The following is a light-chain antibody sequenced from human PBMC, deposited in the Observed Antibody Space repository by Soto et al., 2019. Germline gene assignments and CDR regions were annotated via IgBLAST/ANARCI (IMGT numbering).Light chain of an antibody. Sequence: DIQMTQSPFSLSASVGDRVTITCRASQGISIYLAWFQQKPGKVPKLLIYAASTLQSGVPSRFSGSGSGTDFTLTISSLQPEDVATYYCQKYNSAPLTFGGGIKVEIK. J-gene: IGKJ4*01. CDR1: QGISIY. CDR3: QKYNSAPLT. CDR2: AAS. V-gene: IGKV1-27*01.